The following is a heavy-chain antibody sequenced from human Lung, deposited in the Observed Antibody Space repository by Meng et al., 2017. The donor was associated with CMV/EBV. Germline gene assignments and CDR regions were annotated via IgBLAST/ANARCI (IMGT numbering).Heavy chain of an antibody. D-gene: IGHD3-16*02. CDR3: ARDRVSYTTSSDPFKC. CDR1: GFTFSTYS. V-gene: IGHV3-48*04. J-gene: IGHJ4*02. CDR2: ISFSRTTI. Sequence: GESLKISCAASGFTFSTYSMNWVRQAPGKGLEWVSYISFSRTTIEYSDSVKGRFTISRDNAKNALYLQMNSLRVEDTAVYYCARDRVSYTTSSDPFKCWGQGALVXVSS.